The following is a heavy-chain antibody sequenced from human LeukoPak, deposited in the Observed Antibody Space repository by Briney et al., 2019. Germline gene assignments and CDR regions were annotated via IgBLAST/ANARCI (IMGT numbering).Heavy chain of an antibody. Sequence: GESPKISCKASGYSFTTYWIAWERQMPGKGLEWMGIIYPGDSDIRYSPSLQGQVTISADKSISTAYLQWSALKASDTAMYYCARSFGLDVWGQGTAVTVSS. CDR2: IYPGDSDI. J-gene: IGHJ6*02. CDR1: GYSFTTYW. V-gene: IGHV5-51*01. CDR3: ARSFGLDV.